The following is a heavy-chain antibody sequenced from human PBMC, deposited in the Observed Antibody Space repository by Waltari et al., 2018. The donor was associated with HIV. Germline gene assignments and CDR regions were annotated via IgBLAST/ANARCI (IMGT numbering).Heavy chain of an antibody. D-gene: IGHD3-10*01. CDR1: GGAFVSHT. CDR3: ASARETMGVDFDS. V-gene: IGHV1-69*08. J-gene: IGHJ5*01. Sequence: QVQLVQSGDEVKKPGSSVKVSCKASGGAFVSHTFNWVRQAPGQGLEWMGRAIPMFGTANYARKFQGRVTITADKSTTTAYMELNGLRIDDTAVYYCASARETMGVDFDSWGQGTLVTVS. CDR2: AIPMFGTA.